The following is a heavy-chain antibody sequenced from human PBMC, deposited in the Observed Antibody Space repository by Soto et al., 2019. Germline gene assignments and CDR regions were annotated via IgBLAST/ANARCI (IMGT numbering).Heavy chain of an antibody. V-gene: IGHV4-34*01. Sequence: SETLSLTCAVYGGSFSGYYWSWIRQPPGKGLEWIGEINHSGSTNYNPSLKSRVTISVDTSKNQFSLKLSSVTAADTAVYYCARDAVYYYGSGSHNWFDPWGQGTLVTVSS. CDR1: GGSFSGYY. CDR2: INHSGST. CDR3: ARDAVYYYGSGSHNWFDP. J-gene: IGHJ5*02. D-gene: IGHD3-10*01.